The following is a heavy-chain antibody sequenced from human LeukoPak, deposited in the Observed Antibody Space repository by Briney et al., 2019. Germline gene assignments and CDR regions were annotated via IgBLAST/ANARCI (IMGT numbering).Heavy chain of an antibody. J-gene: IGHJ4*02. CDR3: ARLPGEYYYGSGSSSDY. V-gene: IGHV5-10-1*01. D-gene: IGHD3-10*01. Sequence: GESLKISCQGSGYSFTSYWISWVRQMPGKGLEWMGRIDPSDSYTNYSPSFQGHVTISADKSISTAYLQWSSLEALDTAMYYCARLPGEYYYGSGSSSDYWGQGTLVTVSS. CDR2: IDPSDSYT. CDR1: GYSFTSYW.